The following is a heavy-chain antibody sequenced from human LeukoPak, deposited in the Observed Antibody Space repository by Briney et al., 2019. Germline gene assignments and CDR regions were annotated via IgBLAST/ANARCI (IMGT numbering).Heavy chain of an antibody. CDR1: GRTFSSYA. V-gene: IGHV1-69*13. CDR3: ARVMFGGNQNWFAP. D-gene: IGHD3-10*02. J-gene: IGHJ5*02. Sequence: ASVKVSCKASGRTFSSYAISWVRQAPGQGLEWMGGIIPIFGTANYAQKFQGRVTITADESTSTAYMELSSLRSEDTAVYYCARVMFGGNQNWFAPWGQGTLVTVSS. CDR2: IIPIFGTA.